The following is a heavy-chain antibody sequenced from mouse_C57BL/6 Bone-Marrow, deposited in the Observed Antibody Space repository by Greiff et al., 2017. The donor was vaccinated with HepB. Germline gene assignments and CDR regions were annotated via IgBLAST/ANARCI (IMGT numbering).Heavy chain of an antibody. J-gene: IGHJ4*01. CDR3: AIYSSDDYAMDY. D-gene: IGHD2-12*01. V-gene: IGHV2-9-1*01. CDR2: IWTGGGT. Sequence: VQLQQSGPGLVAPSQSLSITCTVSGFSLTSYAISWVRQPPGKGLEWLGVIWTGGGTNCNSALKSRLSISKDNSKSQVFLKMNSLQTDDTARCYCAIYSSDDYAMDYWGQGTSVTVSS. CDR1: GFSLTSYA.